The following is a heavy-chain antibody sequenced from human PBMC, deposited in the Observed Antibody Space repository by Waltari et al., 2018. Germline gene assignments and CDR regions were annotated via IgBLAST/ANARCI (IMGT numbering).Heavy chain of an antibody. CDR3: TRGGWKTTDYGMDV. CDR1: GGPISNYY. CDR2: IYYTGSS. V-gene: IGHV4-59*01. Sequence: VHLQESGPGLVRPVETLSLTCTVSGGPISNYYWNWIRQPPGKGREWIGSIYYTGSSNSSPSLKGRLTRTVDMSANQFSLSLTSVTAADTAMYYCTRGGWKTTDYGMDVWGQGTTVVVSS. J-gene: IGHJ6*02. D-gene: IGHD1-1*01.